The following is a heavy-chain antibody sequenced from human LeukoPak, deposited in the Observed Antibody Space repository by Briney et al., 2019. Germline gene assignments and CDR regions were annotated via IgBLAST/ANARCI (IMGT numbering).Heavy chain of an antibody. J-gene: IGHJ4*02. CDR2: INPSGGRT. Sequence: ASVKVSCKASGYTFTIYYMHWVRQAPGQGLEWMGIINPSGGRTSYAQKFQDRVTMTRDMSTSTVYMELSSLRSEDTAVYYCASGGGEMATIRCAIDYWGQGTLVTVSS. V-gene: IGHV1-46*01. D-gene: IGHD5-24*01. CDR3: ASGGGEMATIRCAIDY. CDR1: GYTFTIYY.